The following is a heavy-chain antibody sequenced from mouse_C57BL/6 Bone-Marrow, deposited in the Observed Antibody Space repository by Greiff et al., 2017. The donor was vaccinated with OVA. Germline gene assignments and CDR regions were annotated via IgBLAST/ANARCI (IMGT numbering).Heavy chain of an antibody. CDR2: ISNLAYSI. Sequence: EVKLVESGGGLVQPGGSLKLSCAASGFTFSDYGMAWVRQAPRKGPEWVAFISNLAYSIYYADTVTGRFTISRENAKNTLYLEMSSLRSEDTAMYYCARHVQLGRRGWYFDVWGTGTTVTVSS. V-gene: IGHV5-15*01. CDR3: ARHVQLGRRGWYFDV. CDR1: GFTFSDYG. D-gene: IGHD4-1*02. J-gene: IGHJ1*03.